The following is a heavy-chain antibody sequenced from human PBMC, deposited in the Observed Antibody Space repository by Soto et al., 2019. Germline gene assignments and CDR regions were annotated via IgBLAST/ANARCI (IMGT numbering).Heavy chain of an antibody. V-gene: IGHV3-30*18. J-gene: IGHJ4*02. CDR1: GFTFSSYG. D-gene: IGHD6-13*01. CDR3: AKDGGGGQHIAAAVTYVWYYFDY. Sequence: QVQLVESGGGVVQPGRSLRLSCAASGFTFSSYGMHWVRQAPGKGLEWVAVISYDGSNKYYADSVKGRFTISRDNSKNTLYLQMNSLRAEDRAVYYCAKDGGGGQHIAAAVTYVWYYFDYWGQGTLVTVSS. CDR2: ISYDGSNK.